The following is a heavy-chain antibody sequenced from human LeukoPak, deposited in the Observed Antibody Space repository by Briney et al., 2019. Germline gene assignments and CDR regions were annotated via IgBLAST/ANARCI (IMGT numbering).Heavy chain of an antibody. CDR2: ISSSSYI. Sequence: PGGSLRLSCATSGFTFSGYSMNWVRQAPGKGLEWVSSISSSSYIYYAGSVKGRFTISRDNAKNSLYLQMNGLRAEDTGVYYCARWGDVRATFDIWGQGTMVTVSS. V-gene: IGHV3-21*01. CDR3: ARWGDVRATFDI. CDR1: GFTFSGYS. J-gene: IGHJ3*02. D-gene: IGHD3-10*01.